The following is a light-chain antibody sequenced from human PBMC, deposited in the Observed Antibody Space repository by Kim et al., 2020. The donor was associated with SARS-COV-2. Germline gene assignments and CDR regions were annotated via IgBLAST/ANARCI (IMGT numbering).Light chain of an antibody. V-gene: IGKV3-20*01. CDR1: QSISSSF. J-gene: IGKJ5*01. CDR3: QQYGGSPIT. CDR2: GAS. Sequence: SPGERATLSCRASQSISSSFLAWYQQKPGQTPRLLIYGASSRATGIPDRFSGSGSGTDFTLSINRLEPEDFALYYCQQYGGSPITFGQGTRLEIK.